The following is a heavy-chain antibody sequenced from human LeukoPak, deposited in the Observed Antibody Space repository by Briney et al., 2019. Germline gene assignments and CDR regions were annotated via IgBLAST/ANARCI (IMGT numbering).Heavy chain of an antibody. J-gene: IGHJ4*02. CDR1: GYTFTSYG. CDR2: ISAYNGNT. D-gene: IGHD6-19*01. Sequence: ASVKVSCKASGYTFTSYGISWVRQAPGQGLEWMGWISAYNGNTNYAQKLQGRVTMTTDTSTSTAYMELRSLRSDDTAVYYCARGIILGIAVAGAFDYWGQGTLVTVSS. V-gene: IGHV1-18*01. CDR3: ARGIILGIAVAGAFDY.